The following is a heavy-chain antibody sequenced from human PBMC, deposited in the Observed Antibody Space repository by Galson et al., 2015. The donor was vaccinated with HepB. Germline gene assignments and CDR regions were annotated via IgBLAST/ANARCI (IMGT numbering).Heavy chain of an antibody. CDR3: ARDLAMVRGVIFSDAFDI. CDR2: ISSSSSTI. Sequence: SLRLSCAASGFTFSSYSMNWVRQAPGKGLEWVSYISSSSSTIYYADSVKGRFTVSRDNAKNSLYLQMNSLRAEDTAVYYCARDLAMVRGVIFSDAFDIWGQGTMVTVSS. CDR1: GFTFSSYS. V-gene: IGHV3-48*04. J-gene: IGHJ3*02. D-gene: IGHD3-10*01.